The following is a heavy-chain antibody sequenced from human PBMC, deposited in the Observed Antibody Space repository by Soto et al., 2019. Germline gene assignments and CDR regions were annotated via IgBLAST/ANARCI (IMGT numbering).Heavy chain of an antibody. J-gene: IGHJ6*03. Sequence: SETLSLTCTVSGGSISSYYWSWIRQPPGKGLEWIGYIYYSGSTNYNPSLKSRVTISVDTSKNQFSLKLSSVTAADTAVYYCARGFRSITIFGVVITYMDVWGKGTTVTVSS. CDR2: IYYSGST. D-gene: IGHD3-3*01. V-gene: IGHV4-59*01. CDR1: GGSISSYY. CDR3: ARGFRSITIFGVVITYMDV.